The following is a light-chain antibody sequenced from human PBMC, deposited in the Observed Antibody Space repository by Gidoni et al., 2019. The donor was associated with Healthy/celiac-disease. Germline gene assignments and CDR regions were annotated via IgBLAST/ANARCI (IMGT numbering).Light chain of an antibody. CDR2: CAS. CDR3: QQYNNWPHT. V-gene: IGKV3D-15*01. J-gene: IGKJ1*01. Sequence: EIVMTQSPATLPVSPGESATLACRASQSVSSNLAWYQQKPGQAPRLLIYCASTRATGIPARFSGSGSGTEFTLTISSLQSEDFAVYYCQQYNNWPHTFGQGTKVEIK. CDR1: QSVSSN.